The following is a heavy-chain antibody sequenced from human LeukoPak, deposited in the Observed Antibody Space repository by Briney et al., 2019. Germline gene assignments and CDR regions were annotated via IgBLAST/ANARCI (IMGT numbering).Heavy chain of an antibody. CDR2: IYYSGST. J-gene: IGHJ5*02. CDR3: ASQQSAYDFWSGYYPDRYDP. CDR1: GGSISSGGYY. Sequence: SETLSLTCTVSGGSISSGGYYWSWIRQHPGKGLEWIGYIYYSGSTYYNPSLKSRVTISVDTSKNQFSLKLSSVTAADTAVYYCASQQSAYDFWSGYYPDRYDPWGQGTLVTVSS. V-gene: IGHV4-31*03. D-gene: IGHD3-3*01.